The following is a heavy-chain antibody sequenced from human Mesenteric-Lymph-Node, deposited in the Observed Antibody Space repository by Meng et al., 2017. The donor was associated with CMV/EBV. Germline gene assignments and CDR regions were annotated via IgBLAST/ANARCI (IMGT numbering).Heavy chain of an antibody. CDR2: TYYMSASYN. Sequence: QIELHQSGPGLFKSSQTPSGTCTIAGDSISSNNAAWNWIRQSPSRGLEWLGRTYYMSASYNDYAVSVKSRISVNLDTSKNHLSLHLNFVTPEDTAVYYCAYFGDLPPLWWGQGTLVTVSS. D-gene: IGHD3-16*01. CDR3: AYFGDLPPLW. J-gene: IGHJ4*02. CDR1: GDSISSNNAA. V-gene: IGHV6-1*02.